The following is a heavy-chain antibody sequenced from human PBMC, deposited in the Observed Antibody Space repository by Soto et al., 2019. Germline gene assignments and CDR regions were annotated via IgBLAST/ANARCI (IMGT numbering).Heavy chain of an antibody. CDR2: LYDRGTF. CDR1: GGSGGSVGYT. Sequence: PSETLSPTCPISGGSGGSVGYTWGWIRQPAGGGWEGIECLYDRGTFLHNPAPKTRLTVSLDMSKNQWSRTLNSITAAYTGVYYRARTRIYSGSGNYRNLMLGPWGQGIQVTVSS. J-gene: IGHJ5*02. V-gene: IGHV4-30-2*01. D-gene: IGHD3-10*01. CDR3: ARTRIYSGSGNYRNLMLGP.